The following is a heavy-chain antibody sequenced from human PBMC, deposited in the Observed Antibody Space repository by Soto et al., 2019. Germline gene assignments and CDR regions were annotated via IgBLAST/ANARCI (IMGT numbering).Heavy chain of an antibody. Sequence: EVQLVESGGGLVKPGGSLRLSCAASGFTFSSYSMNWVRQAPGKGLEWVSSISSSSSYIYYADSVKGRFTISRDNAKNSLYLQMNSLRAEDTAVYYCASGHSFLRSRHTVTIAWWYFDLWGRGTLVTVSS. D-gene: IGHD4-17*01. V-gene: IGHV3-21*01. CDR2: ISSSSSYI. J-gene: IGHJ2*01. CDR3: ASGHSFLRSRHTVTIAWWYFDL. CDR1: GFTFSSYS.